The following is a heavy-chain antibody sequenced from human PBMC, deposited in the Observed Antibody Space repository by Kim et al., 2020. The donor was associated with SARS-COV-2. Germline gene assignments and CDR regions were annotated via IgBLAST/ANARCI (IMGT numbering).Heavy chain of an antibody. Sequence: NSNPSLKSRVTISVDTSKNQFSLKLSSVTAADTAVYYCARRYSSSWYFDYWGQGTLVTVSS. V-gene: IGHV4-61*07. J-gene: IGHJ4*02. D-gene: IGHD6-13*01. CDR3: ARRYSSSWYFDY.